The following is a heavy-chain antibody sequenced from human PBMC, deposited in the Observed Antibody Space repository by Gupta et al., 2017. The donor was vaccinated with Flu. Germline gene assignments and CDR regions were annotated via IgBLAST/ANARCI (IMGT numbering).Heavy chain of an antibody. CDR3: AHRLYDFWNGYYPDAFDI. V-gene: IGHV2-5*02. CDR1: GFSLPTNGVG. J-gene: IGHJ3*02. D-gene: IGHD3-3*01. CDR2: IYWDGDK. Sequence: QITLKESGPTLVKPTQTLTLTCHFSGFSLPTNGVGVGWIRQPPGKALEWLALIYWDGDKIYSPSLKNRLTITKDTSRKQVVLTMTNMDPADTATYYCAHRLYDFWNGYYPDAFDIWGQGTMVTVSA.